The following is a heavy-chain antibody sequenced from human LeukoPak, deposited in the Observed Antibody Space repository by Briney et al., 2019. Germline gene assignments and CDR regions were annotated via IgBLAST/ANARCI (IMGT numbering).Heavy chain of an antibody. CDR3: AKSNAWDCFDP. V-gene: IGHV4-59*01. J-gene: IGHJ5*02. D-gene: IGHD4-11*01. Sequence: SETLSLTCTVSGGSISTDYWSWIRQPPGKGLEWIGYIYYSGSTNYNPSLKSRVTISVDTSKNQFSLKLSSVTAADTAVYYCAKSNAWDCFDPWGQGTLVTVSS. CDR1: GGSISTDY. CDR2: IYYSGST.